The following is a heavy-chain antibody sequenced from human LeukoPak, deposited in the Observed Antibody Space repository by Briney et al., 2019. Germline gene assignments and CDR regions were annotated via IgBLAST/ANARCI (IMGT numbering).Heavy chain of an antibody. V-gene: IGHV3-30*18. CDR2: ISYDGSNK. CDR1: GFTFSSYG. J-gene: IGHJ5*02. D-gene: IGHD3-10*01. Sequence: GGSLRLSCAASGFTFSSYGMHWVRQAPGKGLEWVAVISYDGSNKYYADSVKGRFTISRDNSKNTLYLQMNSLRAEDTAVYYCAKDLLVTMVRGVIITPNWFDPWGQGTLVTVSS. CDR3: AKDLLVTMVRGVIITPNWFDP.